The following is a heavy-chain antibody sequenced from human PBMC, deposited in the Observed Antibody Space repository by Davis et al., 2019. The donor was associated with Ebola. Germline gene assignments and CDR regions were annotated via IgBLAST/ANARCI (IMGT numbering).Heavy chain of an antibody. CDR1: GFTFSGSA. CDR2: IRSKANSYAT. CDR3: TRQGIAAADFDY. J-gene: IGHJ4*02. D-gene: IGHD6-13*01. Sequence: PGGFLRLSCAASGFTFSGSAMHWVRQASGKGLEWVGRIRSKANSYATAYAASVKGRFTISRDDSKNTAFLQMNSLKTEDTAVYYCTRQGIAAADFDYWGQGTLVTVSS. V-gene: IGHV3-73*01.